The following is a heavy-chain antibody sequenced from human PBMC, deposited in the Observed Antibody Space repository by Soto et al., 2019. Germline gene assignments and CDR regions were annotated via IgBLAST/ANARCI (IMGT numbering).Heavy chain of an antibody. CDR2: IYSGGST. CDR1: GFTVSSNY. Sequence: EVQLVESGGGLVQPGGSLRLSCAASGFTVSSNYMSWVRQAPGKGLEWVSVIYSGGSTYYADSVKGRFTISGDNSKNTLYLQMNSLRAEDTAVYYCARDKTPDILTGYYDEYWGQGTLVTVSS. CDR3: ARDKTPDILTGYYDEY. V-gene: IGHV3-66*01. D-gene: IGHD3-9*01. J-gene: IGHJ4*02.